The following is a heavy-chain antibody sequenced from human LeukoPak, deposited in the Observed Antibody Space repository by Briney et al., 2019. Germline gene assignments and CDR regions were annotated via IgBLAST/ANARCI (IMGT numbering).Heavy chain of an antibody. J-gene: IGHJ3*01. CDR1: GDSISRSDW. V-gene: IGHV4-28*05. Sequence: SDALSLTCAVSGDSISRSDWWAWIRQPPGKGLEWLDNIYYSGRIYHNPSLQSRVIMSVDSSKNQFSLRLDSVTAADTAVYYCAKTRSGTYYGDSFDVWGQGKLVIVSS. D-gene: IGHD1-26*01. CDR3: AKTRSGTYYGDSFDV. CDR2: IYYSGRI.